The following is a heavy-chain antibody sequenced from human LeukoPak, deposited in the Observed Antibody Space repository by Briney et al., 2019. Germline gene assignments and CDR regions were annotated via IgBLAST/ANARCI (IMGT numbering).Heavy chain of an antibody. Sequence: GASVKVSCKASGGTFSSYAISWVRQAPGQGLEWMGGIIPIFGTANYAQKFQGRVTITTDESTSTAYMELSSLRSEDTAVYYCARDSRSGYSSGWYWFDPWGQGTLVTVSS. V-gene: IGHV1-69*05. CDR3: ARDSRSGYSSGWYWFDP. J-gene: IGHJ5*02. CDR1: GGTFSSYA. CDR2: IIPIFGTA. D-gene: IGHD6-19*01.